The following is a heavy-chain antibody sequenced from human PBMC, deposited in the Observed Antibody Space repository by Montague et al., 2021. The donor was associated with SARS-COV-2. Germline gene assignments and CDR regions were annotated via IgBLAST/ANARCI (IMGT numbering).Heavy chain of an antibody. CDR1: GNVLTRNTYY. V-gene: IGHV4-39*07. D-gene: IGHD6-19*01. Sequence: SETLSLTCTFSGNVLTRNTYYWGWIRQPPGKGLEWIGTIYHSGSTYFNPSLKSRVTISVDTSKNQFSLNLSSVTAADTAVYYCAKVAGSHDTFDIWGRGTMVTVSS. CDR2: IYHSGST. CDR3: AKVAGSHDTFDI. J-gene: IGHJ3*02.